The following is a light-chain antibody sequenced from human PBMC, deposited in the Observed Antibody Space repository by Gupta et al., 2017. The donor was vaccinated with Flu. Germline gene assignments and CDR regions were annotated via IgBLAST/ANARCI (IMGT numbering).Light chain of an antibody. CDR3: AAWEDSLSGWV. CDR1: SSNMGSKY. CDR2: RNN. Sequence: RVTISCSGSSSNMGSKYVFWYQQDPGTAPKLLIYRNNQRTGAGPERLSGAKSGTSAELASSGLRSEDEADYYCAAWEDSLSGWVFGGATKL. V-gene: IGLV1-47*01. J-gene: IGLJ2*01.